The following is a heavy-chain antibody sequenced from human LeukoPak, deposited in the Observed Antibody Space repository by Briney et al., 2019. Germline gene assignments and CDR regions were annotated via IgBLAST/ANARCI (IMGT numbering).Heavy chain of an antibody. D-gene: IGHD5-12*01. CDR3: AKEIYFHEPAY. CDR1: GFTFSSYG. Sequence: PGGSLRLSCAASGFTFSSYGMHWVRQAPGKGLEWVSYISSSGSTIYYADSVKGRFTISRDNSKNTLYLQMNSLRAEDTGVYYCAKEIYFHEPAYWGQGTLVIVSS. V-gene: IGHV3-48*01. CDR2: ISSSGSTI. J-gene: IGHJ4*02.